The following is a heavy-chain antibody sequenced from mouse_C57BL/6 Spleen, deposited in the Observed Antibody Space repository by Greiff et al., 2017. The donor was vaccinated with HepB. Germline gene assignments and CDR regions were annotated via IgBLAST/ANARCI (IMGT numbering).Heavy chain of an antibody. CDR3: ARPPIYYYGSSYGYAMDY. J-gene: IGHJ4*01. D-gene: IGHD1-1*01. Sequence: QVQLQQPGAELVKPGASVKMSCKASGYTFTSYWITWVKQRPGQGLEWIGDIYPGSGSTNYNEKFKSKATLTVDTSSSTAYMQLSSLTSEYSAVYYCARPPIYYYGSSYGYAMDYWGQGTSVTVSS. CDR2: IYPGSGST. CDR1: GYTFTSYW. V-gene: IGHV1-55*01.